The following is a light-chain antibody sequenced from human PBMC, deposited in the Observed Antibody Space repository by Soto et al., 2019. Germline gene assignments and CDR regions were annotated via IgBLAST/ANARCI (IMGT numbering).Light chain of an antibody. CDR1: QSVSSNY. Sequence: EIVWTQSPGTLSLSPGERATISCRASQSVSSNYLAWYQQKLGQAPRLLIYGASSRATGIPDRFSGSGSGTDFTFTISRLEPEDFAVYYCQQYGDSPITFGQVTRLEIK. J-gene: IGKJ5*01. CDR2: GAS. CDR3: QQYGDSPIT. V-gene: IGKV3-20*01.